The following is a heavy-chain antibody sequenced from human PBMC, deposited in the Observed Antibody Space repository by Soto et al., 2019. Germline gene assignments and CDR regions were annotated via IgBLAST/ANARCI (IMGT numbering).Heavy chain of an antibody. CDR3: AKVYGSGRQIIDYYYYGMDV. D-gene: IGHD3-10*01. J-gene: IGHJ6*02. V-gene: IGHV3-23*01. CDR1: GFTFSSYA. Sequence: PGGSLRLSCAASGFTFSSYAMSWVRQAPGKGLEWVSAISGSGGSTYYADSVKGRFTISRDNSKNTLYLQMNSLRAEDTAVYYCAKVYGSGRQIIDYYYYGMDVWGQGTTVTVSS. CDR2: ISGSGGST.